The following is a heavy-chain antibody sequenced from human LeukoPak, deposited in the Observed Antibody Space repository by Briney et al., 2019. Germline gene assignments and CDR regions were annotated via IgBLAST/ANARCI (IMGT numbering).Heavy chain of an antibody. CDR1: GGSISSGGYY. CDR3: ARGEGGGWFDP. D-gene: IGHD4-23*01. CDR2: IYHSGST. Sequence: SETLSLTCTVSGGSISSGGYYWSWIRQPPGKGLEWIGYIYHSGSTYYNPSLKSRVTISVDRSKNQFSLKLSSVTAADTAVYYCARGEGGGWFDPWGQGTLVTVSS. V-gene: IGHV4-30-2*01. J-gene: IGHJ5*02.